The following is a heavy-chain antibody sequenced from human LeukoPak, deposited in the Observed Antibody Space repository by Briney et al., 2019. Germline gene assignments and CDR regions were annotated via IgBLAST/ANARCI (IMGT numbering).Heavy chain of an antibody. Sequence: GGSLRLSCAASGFTLSSYWMHWVRQVPGKGLVWVSRINSDGSSTTYADSVKGRFTISRDNAKNTLYLQVNSLRAEDTAVYYCARDLGSCSSITCYTNWFDPWGQGTLVTVPS. CDR2: INSDGSST. CDR3: ARDLGSCSSITCYTNWFDP. CDR1: GFTLSSYW. V-gene: IGHV3-74*01. D-gene: IGHD2-2*02. J-gene: IGHJ5*02.